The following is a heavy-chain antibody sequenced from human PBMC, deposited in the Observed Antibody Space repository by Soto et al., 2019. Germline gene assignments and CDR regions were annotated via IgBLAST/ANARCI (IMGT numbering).Heavy chain of an antibody. Sequence: GGSLRLSCAASGFPFSNNWMHWVRQVPGKGLVWVSRISNDRRTRTYADSVKGRFTISRDNARNTLYLQMTSLRAEDTAVYYCARGANTRSYFVTAFDIWGQGTMVTVSS. D-gene: IGHD3-16*02. CDR1: GFPFSNNW. CDR3: ARGANTRSYFVTAFDI. J-gene: IGHJ3*02. V-gene: IGHV3-74*01. CDR2: ISNDRRTR.